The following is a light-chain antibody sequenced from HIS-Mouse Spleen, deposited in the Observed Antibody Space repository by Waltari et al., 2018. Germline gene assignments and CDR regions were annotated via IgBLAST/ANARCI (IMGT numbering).Light chain of an antibody. CDR1: SRDVGGYHY. CDR2: DVS. J-gene: IGLJ3*02. V-gene: IGLV2-14*03. CDR3: SSYTSSSTWV. Sequence: QSALTQPASVSGSPGQSITISCTGTSRDVGGYHYVSWYQQHPGKAPNLMIYDVSNRPSGVSNRFSGSKSGNTASLTISGLQAEDEADYYCSSYTSSSTWVFGGGTKLTVL.